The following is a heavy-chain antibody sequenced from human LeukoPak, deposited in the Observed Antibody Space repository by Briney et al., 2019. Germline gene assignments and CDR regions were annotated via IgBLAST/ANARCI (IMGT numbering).Heavy chain of an antibody. CDR2: ISGSGGST. CDR3: AKAPTVGTDYFDY. J-gene: IGHJ4*02. Sequence: GRSLRLSCAASGFTFSSYAMSWVRQAPGKGLEWVSAISGSGGSTYYADSVKGRFTISRDNSKNTLYLQMNSLRAEDTAVYYCAKAPTVGTDYFDYWGQGTLVTVSS. CDR1: GFTFSSYA. D-gene: IGHD1-14*01. V-gene: IGHV3-23*01.